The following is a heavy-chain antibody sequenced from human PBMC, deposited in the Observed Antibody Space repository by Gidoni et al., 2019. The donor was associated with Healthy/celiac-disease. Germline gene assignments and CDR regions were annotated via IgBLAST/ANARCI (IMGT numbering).Heavy chain of an antibody. CDR2: ISSSSSYI. D-gene: IGHD4-17*01. CDR1: GFTFSSYS. Sequence: EVQLVESGGGLVKPGGSLSLSCAASGFTFSSYSMNWVRQAPGKGLEWVSSISSSSSYIYYADSVKGRFTISRDNAKNSLYLQMNSLRAEDTAVYYCASHDYGDSYYYYGMDVWGQGTTVTVSS. J-gene: IGHJ6*02. CDR3: ASHDYGDSYYYYGMDV. V-gene: IGHV3-21*01.